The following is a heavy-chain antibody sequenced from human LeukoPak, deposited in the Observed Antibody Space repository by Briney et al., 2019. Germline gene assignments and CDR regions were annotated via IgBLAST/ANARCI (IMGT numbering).Heavy chain of an antibody. CDR2: IYYSGST. J-gene: IGHJ6*02. D-gene: IGHD2-15*01. CDR3: ARVGGDCSGGSCYSMSSGYYYYYGTDV. CDR1: GGSISSYY. Sequence: KPSETLSLTCTVSGGSISSYYWSWIRQPPGKGLEWIGYIYYSGSTNYNPSLKSRVTISVDTSKNQFSLKLSSVTAADTAVYYCARVGGDCSGGSCYSMSSGYYYYYGTDVWGQGTTVTVSS. V-gene: IGHV4-59*01.